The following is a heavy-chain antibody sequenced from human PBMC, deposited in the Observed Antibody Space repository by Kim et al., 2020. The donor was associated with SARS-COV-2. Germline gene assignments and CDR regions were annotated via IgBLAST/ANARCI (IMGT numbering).Heavy chain of an antibody. CDR2: INSDGSST. CDR3: AREIVVVVAATPSFYGMDV. V-gene: IGHV3-74*01. CDR1: GFTFSSYW. Sequence: GGSLRLSCAASGFTFSSYWMHWVRQAPGKGLVWVSRINSDGSSTSYADSVKGLFTISRDNAKNTLYLQMNSLRAEDTAVYYCAREIVVVVAATPSFYGMDVWGQGTTVTVSS. J-gene: IGHJ6*02. D-gene: IGHD2-15*01.